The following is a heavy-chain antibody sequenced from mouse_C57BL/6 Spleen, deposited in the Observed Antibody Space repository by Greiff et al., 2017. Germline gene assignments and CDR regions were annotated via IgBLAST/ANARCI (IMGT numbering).Heavy chain of an antibody. J-gene: IGHJ2*01. V-gene: IGHV1-64*01. Sequence: QVQLQQPGAELVKPGASVKLSCKASGYTFTSYWMHWVKQRPGQGLEWIGMILPNSGSTNYNEKFKSKATLTADKSSSTAYMQLSSLTSEYSAVYYCASYGNYYFDYWGQGTTLTVSS. CDR2: ILPNSGST. D-gene: IGHD2-1*01. CDR1: GYTFTSYW. CDR3: ASYGNYYFDY.